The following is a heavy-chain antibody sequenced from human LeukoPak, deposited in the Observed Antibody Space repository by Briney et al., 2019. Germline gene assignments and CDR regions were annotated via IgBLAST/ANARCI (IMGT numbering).Heavy chain of an antibody. CDR1: GYSFTSYW. CDR2: IYPDDSDT. D-gene: IGHD6-13*01. Sequence: GESLKISCKGSGYSFTSYWIGWVRQMPGKGLEWMGIIYPDDSDTRYSPSFQGQVIISADKSISTAYLQWSSLKASDTAMYYCAARTLSSSWYDWGQGTLVTVSS. J-gene: IGHJ4*02. V-gene: IGHV5-51*01. CDR3: AARTLSSSWYD.